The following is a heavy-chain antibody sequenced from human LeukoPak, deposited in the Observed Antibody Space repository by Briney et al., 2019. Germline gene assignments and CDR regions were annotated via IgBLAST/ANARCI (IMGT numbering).Heavy chain of an antibody. J-gene: IGHJ3*02. D-gene: IGHD2-2*01. V-gene: IGHV3-48*01. Sequence: GGSLRLSCAASGFTFSSYSMNWVRQAPGKGLEWVSYISSSSSTTYYADSVKGRFTISRDNSKNTLYLQMNSLRAEDTAVYYCAKFPYQLPIRDAFDIWGQGTMVTVSS. CDR1: GFTFSSYS. CDR3: AKFPYQLPIRDAFDI. CDR2: ISSSSSTT.